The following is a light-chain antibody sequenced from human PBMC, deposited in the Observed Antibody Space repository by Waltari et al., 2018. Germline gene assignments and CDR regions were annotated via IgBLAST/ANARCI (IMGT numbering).Light chain of an antibody. Sequence: QSALTQPPSASGSPGQSVTISCTGTNSDIGRYNFVSWYQQHPGKAPKLMIYEVYNRPSGVPDRFSGSKSGNTASLTVSGLQTEDEADYYCSSYAGNKNLIFGAGTKLTVL. CDR3: SSYAGNKNLI. J-gene: IGLJ2*01. V-gene: IGLV2-8*01. CDR1: NSDIGRYNF. CDR2: EVY.